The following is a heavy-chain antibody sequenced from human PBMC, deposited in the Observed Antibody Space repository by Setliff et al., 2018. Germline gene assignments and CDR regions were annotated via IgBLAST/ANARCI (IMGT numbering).Heavy chain of an antibody. D-gene: IGHD1-20*01. CDR1: GFPFSTYW. CDR2: IKQDGNNK. Sequence: PGGSLRLSCAASGFPFSTYWLNWARQAPGKGLEWVANIKQDGNNKYYVDSVKGRFTISRDNSKNTLYLEMNSLRAEDTAVYYCAKDYSMAITVGYFQHWGHGTLVTVSS. J-gene: IGHJ1*01. CDR3: AKDYSMAITVGYFQH. V-gene: IGHV3-7*01.